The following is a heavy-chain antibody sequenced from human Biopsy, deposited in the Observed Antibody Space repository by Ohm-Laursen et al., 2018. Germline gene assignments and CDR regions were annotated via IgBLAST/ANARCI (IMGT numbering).Heavy chain of an antibody. J-gene: IGHJ2*01. CDR3: ARHAPSYSGSYWRYFDL. V-gene: IGHV4-59*08. CDR2: IYYTGST. D-gene: IGHD1-26*01. CDR1: GGFISSYY. Sequence: SETLSLTCTVSGGFISSYYWSWIRQPPGKGLEWIGYIYYTGSTNYNPSLKSRVTISVDTSMNHLSLRLTSVTAADTAVYYCARHAPSYSGSYWRYFDLWGRGTLVTVFS.